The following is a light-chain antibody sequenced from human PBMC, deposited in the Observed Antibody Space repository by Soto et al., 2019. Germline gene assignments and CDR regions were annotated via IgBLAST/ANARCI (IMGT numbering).Light chain of an antibody. CDR2: GAS. CDR3: LLYFSPDRYT. V-gene: IGKV3-20*01. CDR1: QSVTSSH. J-gene: IGKJ2*01. Sequence: EIVLTQTPGTLSLSPGARATLSCRASQSVTSSHLAWYQQKPGQAPSLLIYGASTRATGIPDRFSGSGSDTDFSLTIRRLDPEDFAMYYCLLYFSPDRYTFGPGTKVQIK.